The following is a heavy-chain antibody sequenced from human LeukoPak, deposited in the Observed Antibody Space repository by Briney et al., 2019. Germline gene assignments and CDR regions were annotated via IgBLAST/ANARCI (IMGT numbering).Heavy chain of an antibody. J-gene: IGHJ4*02. CDR3: ARDFTNYSGYDQFDY. CDR1: GYTFTSYG. V-gene: IGHV1-18*04. CDR2: ISAYNGNT. D-gene: IGHD5-12*01. Sequence: ASVKVSCKASGYTFTSYGISWVRQAPGQGLEWMGWISAYNGNTNYAQKLQGRVTMTTDTSTSTAYMELRSLRSDDTAVYYCARDFTNYSGYDQFDYWGEGTLVTVSS.